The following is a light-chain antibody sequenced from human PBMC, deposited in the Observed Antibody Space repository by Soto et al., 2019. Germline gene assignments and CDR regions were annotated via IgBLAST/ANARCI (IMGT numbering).Light chain of an antibody. CDR3: ATWDDSLNGPV. CDR1: SSNLGDNT. J-gene: IGLJ3*02. Sequence: QSVLTQPPSASGTPGQRVTISCSGSSSNLGDNTVNWYQQLPGTAPKLLIYRNNRRPSEVPDRFSGSKSGTSASLAISGLQSDVEADYYCATWDDSLNGPVFGGGTKVTVL. CDR2: RNN. V-gene: IGLV1-44*01.